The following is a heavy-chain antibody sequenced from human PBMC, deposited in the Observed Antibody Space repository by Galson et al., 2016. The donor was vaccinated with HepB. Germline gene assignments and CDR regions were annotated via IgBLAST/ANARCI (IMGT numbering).Heavy chain of an antibody. J-gene: IGHJ4*02. CDR3: ARGTRPYSNYPPTLDF. Sequence: ETLSLTCAVSGDSISGAYSWSWIRQPPGKGLEWIGFMYYSGSTNYNPSLKSRVTISIDTSKNQFSVKLSSVTAADSARYYCARGTRPYSNYPPTLDFWGQGTLVTVSS. CDR2: MYYSGST. CDR1: GDSISGAYS. D-gene: IGHD4-11*01. V-gene: IGHV4-59*01.